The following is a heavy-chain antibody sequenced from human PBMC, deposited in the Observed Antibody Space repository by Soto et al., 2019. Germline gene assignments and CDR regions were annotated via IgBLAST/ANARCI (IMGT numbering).Heavy chain of an antibody. CDR1: GFTFSSDG. CDR2: IWYDGSNK. V-gene: IGHV3-33*01. D-gene: IGHD5-12*01. J-gene: IGHJ3*02. Sequence: QVQLVESGGGVVQPGRSLRLSCAASGFTFSSDGMHWVRQAPGKGLEWVAVIWYDGSNKYYADSVKGRFTISRDNSKNTLYLQMNSLRAEDTAVYYCARDPAERGYSGYDNAFDIWGQGTMVTVSS. CDR3: ARDPAERGYSGYDNAFDI.